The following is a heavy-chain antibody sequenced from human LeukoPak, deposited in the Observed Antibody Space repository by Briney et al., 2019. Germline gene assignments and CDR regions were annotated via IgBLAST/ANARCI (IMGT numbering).Heavy chain of an antibody. D-gene: IGHD2-2*01. CDR3: ANDHLGYCTSSTCPDY. J-gene: IGHJ4*02. CDR1: GVTLSNYG. V-gene: IGHV3-23*01. Sequence: PGGSLRLSCAVSGVTLSNYGMSWVRQAPGKGLEWVAGISDSAGSTNYADSVKGRFTISRENPKNTLYLQMNSLRAEDTAVYYCANDHLGYCTSSTCPDYWGPGNLVTVSS. CDR2: ISDSAGST.